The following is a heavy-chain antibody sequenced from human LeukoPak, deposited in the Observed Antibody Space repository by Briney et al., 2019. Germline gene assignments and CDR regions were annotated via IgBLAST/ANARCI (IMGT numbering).Heavy chain of an antibody. Sequence: PSETLSLTCTVSGGSVSSGSYYWSWIRQPPGKGLEWIGYIYYSGSTNYNPSRKSRVTISVDTSKNQFSLKLSSVTAADTAVYYCARDVGYCSSTSCAWVTDYWGQGTLVTVSS. CDR2: IYYSGST. D-gene: IGHD2-2*01. V-gene: IGHV4-61*01. J-gene: IGHJ4*02. CDR3: ARDVGYCSSTSCAWVTDY. CDR1: GGSVSSGSYY.